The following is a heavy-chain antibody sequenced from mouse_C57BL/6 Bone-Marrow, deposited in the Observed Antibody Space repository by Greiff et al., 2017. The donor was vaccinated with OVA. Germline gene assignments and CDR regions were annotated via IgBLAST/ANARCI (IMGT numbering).Heavy chain of an antibody. J-gene: IGHJ3*01. Sequence: VKLMESGAALVKPGASVKMSCKASGYTFTTYPIEWLKQTHGKSLEWIGNFHPYNDDNKYNEKFKGKATLTVAKSSSTVYLELSRLTSDDSAVYYCAREGGYGTFAYWGQGTLVTVSA. CDR3: AREGGYGTFAY. CDR1: GYTFTTYP. V-gene: IGHV1-47*01. D-gene: IGHD2-1*01. CDR2: FHPYNDDN.